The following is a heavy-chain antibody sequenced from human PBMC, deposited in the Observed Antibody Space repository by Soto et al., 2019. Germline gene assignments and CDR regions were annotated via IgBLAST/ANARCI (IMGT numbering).Heavy chain of an antibody. V-gene: IGHV3-74*01. D-gene: IGHD5-12*01. Sequence: DVQLVESGGGIVQPGGSLRLSCAASGFAVTSYWMHWVRQAPGKGLVWVSRTSPAGSSTYYADFVRGRFTISKDTAKNTLYLQINSLGAEETAVYYCSRGKTGYGNFDCWGQVTLVTVSS. CDR1: GFAVTSYW. J-gene: IGHJ4*02. CDR2: TSPAGSST. CDR3: SRGKTGYGNFDC.